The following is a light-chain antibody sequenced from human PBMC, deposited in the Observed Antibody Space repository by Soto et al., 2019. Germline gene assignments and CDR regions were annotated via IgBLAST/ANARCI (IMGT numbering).Light chain of an antibody. V-gene: IGKV3-20*01. CDR3: QQYGSSPHT. CDR1: QSVSSY. Sequence: EIVLTQSPATLSLSPGERATLSCRASQSVSSYLAWYQQKPGQAPRLLIYDASSRATGIPDRFSGSGSGTDFTLTISRLEPEDFAVYYCQQYGSSPHTFGGGTKVDIK. J-gene: IGKJ4*01. CDR2: DAS.